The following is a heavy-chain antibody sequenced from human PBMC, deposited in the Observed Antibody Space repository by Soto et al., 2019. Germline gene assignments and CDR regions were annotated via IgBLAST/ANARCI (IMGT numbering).Heavy chain of an antibody. Sequence: QITLKESGPSLVKPTQTLTLTCSFSGFSLSTSAVAVSWIRQPPGKALEWLALIFGDDAKRYSPSLRSRLTINKESSKNLVVLTMTNMDPVDTATYYCARPETRHIGPFEYWGQGTLVTVSS. CDR2: IFGDDAK. D-gene: IGHD2-21*01. CDR3: ARPETRHIGPFEY. V-gene: IGHV2-5*02. CDR1: GFSLSTSAVA. J-gene: IGHJ4*02.